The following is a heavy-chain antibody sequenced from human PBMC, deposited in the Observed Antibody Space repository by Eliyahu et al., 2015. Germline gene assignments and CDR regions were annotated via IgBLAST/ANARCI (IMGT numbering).Heavy chain of an antibody. D-gene: IGHD2-15*01. CDR3: AREYCSGGSCPVDY. V-gene: IGHV3-33*01. J-gene: IGHJ4*02. CDR2: IWYDGSNK. Sequence: QVQLVESGGGVVQPGRSLRLSCAASGFTFXXXGXHWVRQAPGKGLEWVAVIWYDGSNKYYADSVKGRFTISRDNSKNTLYLQMNSLRAEDTAVYYCAREYCSGGSCPVDYWGQGTLVTVSS. CDR1: GFTFXXXG.